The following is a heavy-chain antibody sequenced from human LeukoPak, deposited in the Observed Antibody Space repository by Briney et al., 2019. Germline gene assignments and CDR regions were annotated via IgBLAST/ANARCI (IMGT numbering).Heavy chain of an antibody. J-gene: IGHJ4*02. CDR1: GFTFSSYA. D-gene: IGHD4-23*01. CDR2: KSYDGSNK. V-gene: IGHV3-30-3*01. Sequence: GSLRLSCAASGFTFSSYAMHWVRQAPGKGLEWVAVKSYDGSNKYYADSVKGRFTISRDNSKNTLYLQMNSLRAEDTAVYYCARVPLNSHVSDFDYWGQGTLVTVSS. CDR3: ARVPLNSHVSDFDY.